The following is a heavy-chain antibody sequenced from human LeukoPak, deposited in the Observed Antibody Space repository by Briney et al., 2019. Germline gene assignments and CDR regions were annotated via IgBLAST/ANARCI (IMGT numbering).Heavy chain of an antibody. CDR3: ARVRGYSYDSSDFDY. CDR2: IYYSGST. D-gene: IGHD5-18*01. Sequence: SETLSLTCTVSGGSISGSSYYWGWIRQPPGKGLEWIGSIYYSGSTYYNPSLKSRVTISVDTSKNQFSLKLSSVTAADTAVYYCARVRGYSYDSSDFDYWGQGTLVTVSS. CDR1: GGSISGSSYY. J-gene: IGHJ4*02. V-gene: IGHV4-39*07.